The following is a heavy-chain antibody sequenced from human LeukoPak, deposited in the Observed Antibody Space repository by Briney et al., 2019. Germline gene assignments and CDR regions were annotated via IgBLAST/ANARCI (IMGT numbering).Heavy chain of an antibody. CDR2: ISDSGGYT. Sequence: PGGSLRLSCAASGFTFSSYAMNWVRQAPGKGLEWVSAISDSGGYTYYADSVKGRFTISRDNSKNTLYLQMNSLRAEDTAVYYCAKDPQLELLHGTLGFDYWGQGTLVTVSS. CDR1: GFTFSSYA. D-gene: IGHD1-1*01. J-gene: IGHJ4*02. CDR3: AKDPQLELLHGTLGFDY. V-gene: IGHV3-23*01.